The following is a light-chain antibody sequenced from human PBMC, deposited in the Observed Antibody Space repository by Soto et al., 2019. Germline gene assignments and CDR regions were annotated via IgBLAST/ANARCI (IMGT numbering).Light chain of an antibody. CDR3: LQDYNYPWT. Sequence: AIQMTQSPSSLSASVGDRVTITCRASEGIRNDLGWYQQRPGKAPKLLIYAASSLQSGVPSRFSGSGSGTDFTLTISSLQPEDFATYYCLQDYNYPWTFGQGTKVEIK. V-gene: IGKV1-6*01. CDR2: AAS. CDR1: EGIRND. J-gene: IGKJ1*01.